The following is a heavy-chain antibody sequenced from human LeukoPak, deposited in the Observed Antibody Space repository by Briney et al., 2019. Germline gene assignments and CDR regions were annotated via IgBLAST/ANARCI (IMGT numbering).Heavy chain of an antibody. J-gene: IGHJ4*02. CDR2: INPNGGGS. CDR3: ARPACSGDGGGSCYDY. Sequence: ASVKVSCKASGYTFTSYYIHWVRQAPGQGLEWMGRINPNGGGSTYAQKFQGRVTMTRDMSTSMVYMDVSSLRSEDTAVYYCARPACSGDGGGSCYDYWGQGTVVTVSS. D-gene: IGHD2-15*01. V-gene: IGHV1-46*01. CDR1: GYTFTSYY.